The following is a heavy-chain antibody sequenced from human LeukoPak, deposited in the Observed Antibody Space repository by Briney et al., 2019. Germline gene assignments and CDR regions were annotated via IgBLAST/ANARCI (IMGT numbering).Heavy chain of an antibody. V-gene: IGHV1-18*01. CDR1: GFTFNSYA. Sequence: ASVKVSCKGFGFTFNSYAISWVRQAPGQGLEWMGWVSAYSDNTYSAQKFQGRVTMTTDTSTNTAYVELRSLRSDDTAVYYRARDGSYDAFDIWGQGTMVTVSS. CDR2: VSAYSDNT. CDR3: ARDGSYDAFDI. J-gene: IGHJ3*02. D-gene: IGHD1-26*01.